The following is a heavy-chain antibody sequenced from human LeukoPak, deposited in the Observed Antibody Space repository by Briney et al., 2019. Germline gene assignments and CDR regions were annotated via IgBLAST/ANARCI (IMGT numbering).Heavy chain of an antibody. J-gene: IGHJ4*02. V-gene: IGHV4-59*01. Sequence: PSETLSLTCTVSGGSISSYYWSWLRQPPGKGLEWLGYIYYSGSTNYNPSLKSRVTISVDTSKNQFSLKLSSVTAADTAVYYCARSYCSGGSCYWGPFDYWGQGTLVTVSS. D-gene: IGHD2-15*01. CDR1: GGSISSYY. CDR3: ARSYCSGGSCYWGPFDY. CDR2: IYYSGST.